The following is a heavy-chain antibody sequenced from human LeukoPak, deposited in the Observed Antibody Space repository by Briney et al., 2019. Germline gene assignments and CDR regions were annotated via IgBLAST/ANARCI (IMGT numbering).Heavy chain of an antibody. CDR2: KYYSGSA. CDR1: GVSVSDGRYY. Sequence: PSQTLSLTCNVSGVSVSDGRYYCTWIRQHPGKGLEWIGYKYYSGSAKYNPSLKSRLTISIDTSKNQFSLQLSPVTATAADTDVCATPYCSGISCLDVFNMWGQGTRVTVSS. CDR3: ATPYCSGISCLDVFNM. J-gene: IGHJ3*02. D-gene: IGHD2-2*01. V-gene: IGHV4-31*03.